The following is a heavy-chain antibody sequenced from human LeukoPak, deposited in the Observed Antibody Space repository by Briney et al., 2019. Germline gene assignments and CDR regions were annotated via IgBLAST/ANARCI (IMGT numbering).Heavy chain of an antibody. Sequence: GGSLRLSCAASGFTFSSHGMHWVRQAPGKGLEWVAVIWYDGSNKYYADSVKGRFTISRDNSKNTLHLQMNSLRAEDTAVYYCARDGSSGWYWVDYWGQGTLVTVSS. CDR1: GFTFSSHG. CDR3: ARDGSSGWYWVDY. J-gene: IGHJ4*02. V-gene: IGHV3-33*01. CDR2: IWYDGSNK. D-gene: IGHD6-19*01.